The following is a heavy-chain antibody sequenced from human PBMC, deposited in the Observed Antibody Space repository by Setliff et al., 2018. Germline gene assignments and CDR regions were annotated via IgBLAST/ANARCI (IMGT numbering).Heavy chain of an antibody. Sequence: TLSLTCTVSGSSITSTSYFWHWIRQPAGKGLEWIGHIYISGGTNYNPSLKSRVTMSVDRSKNQFSLNLRSVTAADTAIYYCARLYYASRALYFDSWGQGSLVTVSS. CDR2: IYISGGT. CDR1: GSSITSTSYF. J-gene: IGHJ4*02. D-gene: IGHD3-16*01. V-gene: IGHV4-61*09. CDR3: ARLYYASRALYFDS.